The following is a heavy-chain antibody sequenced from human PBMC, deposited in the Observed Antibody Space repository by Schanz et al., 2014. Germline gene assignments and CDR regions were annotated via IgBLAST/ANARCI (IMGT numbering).Heavy chain of an antibody. CDR3: ARFNSGSHSPPYDYYGMDV. D-gene: IGHD1-26*01. V-gene: IGHV1-18*01. CDR1: GYTLTGFG. CDR2: ISAYSGNS. J-gene: IGHJ6*02. Sequence: QVQLVQSGAEVKKPGASVKVSCKASGYTLTGFGVSWVRQAPGQGREWMGWISAYSGNSKYAQKLQGRATMTTDTSTNTAYMELRSLTSDDTAVYYCARFNSGSHSPPYDYYGMDVWGQGTTVTVSS.